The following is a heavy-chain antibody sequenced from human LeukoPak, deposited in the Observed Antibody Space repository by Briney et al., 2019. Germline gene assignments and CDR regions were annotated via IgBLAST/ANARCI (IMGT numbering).Heavy chain of an antibody. J-gene: IGHJ4*02. CDR1: GYTFIGYY. Sequence: ASVKVSCKASGYTFIGYYIHWVRQAPGQGLELMGWINPNSGGTNYAQKFQGRVTMTRDTSISTAYMELRRLTSDDTARYYCARDRGGYSTTWYPEDYWGQGTLVTVSS. D-gene: IGHD6-13*01. CDR2: INPNSGGT. CDR3: ARDRGGYSTTWYPEDY. V-gene: IGHV1-2*02.